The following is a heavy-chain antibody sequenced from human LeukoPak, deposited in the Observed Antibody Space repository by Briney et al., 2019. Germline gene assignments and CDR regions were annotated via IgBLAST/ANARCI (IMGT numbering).Heavy chain of an antibody. J-gene: IGHJ5*02. CDR3: ATVLHTMIYEKYNWFDP. Sequence: ASVKVSCKVSGYTLTELSMHWVRQAPGKGLEWMGGFDPEDGETIYAQKFQGRVTMTEDTSTDTAYMELSSLRSEDTAVYYCATVLHTMIYEKYNWFDPWGQGTLVTVSS. CDR2: FDPEDGET. D-gene: IGHD3-22*01. CDR1: GYTLTELS. V-gene: IGHV1-24*01.